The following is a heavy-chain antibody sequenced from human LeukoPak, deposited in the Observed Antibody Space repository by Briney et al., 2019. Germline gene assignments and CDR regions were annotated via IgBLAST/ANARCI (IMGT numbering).Heavy chain of an antibody. D-gene: IGHD5-12*01. CDR1: GGTFSSYA. V-gene: IGHV1-69*05. J-gene: IGHJ5*02. CDR2: IIPIFGTA. CDR3: AREEVALFDP. Sequence: RASVKVSCKASGGTFSSYAISWVRQAPGQGLEWMGGIIPIFGTANYAQKFQGRVTITTDESTSTAYMELSSLRSEDTAVYYCAREEVALFDPWGQGTQVTVSS.